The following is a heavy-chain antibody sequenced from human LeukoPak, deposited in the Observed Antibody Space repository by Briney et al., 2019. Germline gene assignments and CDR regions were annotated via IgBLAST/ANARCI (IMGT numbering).Heavy chain of an antibody. D-gene: IGHD1-14*01. V-gene: IGHV4-61*02. CDR3: ARGYNRWFDP. Sequence: PSETLSLTCTVSGGSISSGSYYWSWIRQPAGKGLEWIGRIYTSGSTNYNPSLKSRVTISVDTSKNQFSLKLSSVTAADTAVYYCARGYNRWFDPWGREPWSPSPQ. CDR1: GGSISSGSYY. CDR2: IYTSGST. J-gene: IGHJ5*02.